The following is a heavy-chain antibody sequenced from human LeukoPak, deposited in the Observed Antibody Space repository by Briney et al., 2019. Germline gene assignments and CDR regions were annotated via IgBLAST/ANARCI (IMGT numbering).Heavy chain of an antibody. CDR2: IYYSGST. J-gene: IGHJ4*02. V-gene: IGHV4-30-2*01. D-gene: IGHD3-10*01. CDR3: ARGGNYSGSGSYNDY. CDR1: GGSISSGGYS. Sequence: NPSETLSLTCAVSGGSISSGGYSWSWIRQPPGKGLEWIGYIYYSGSTYYNSSLKSRVTISLDRSRNQFSLRLSSVTAADTAVYFCARGGNYSGSGSYNDYWGQGTLVTVSS.